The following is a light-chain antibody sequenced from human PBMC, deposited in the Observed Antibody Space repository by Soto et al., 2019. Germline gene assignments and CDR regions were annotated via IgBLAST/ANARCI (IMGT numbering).Light chain of an antibody. J-gene: IGKJ1*01. CDR2: GAS. CDR1: QSVSIN. V-gene: IGKV3-15*01. Sequence: TVLTQSPATLSVSPGERDSLSCRASQSVSINLAWYQQKSGQAPRLLIYGASTRATGIPARFSGSRSGTEFTLTINSLQSEDSAVYYCQEYDNWPPEGTFGQGTKVDIK. CDR3: QEYDNWPPEGT.